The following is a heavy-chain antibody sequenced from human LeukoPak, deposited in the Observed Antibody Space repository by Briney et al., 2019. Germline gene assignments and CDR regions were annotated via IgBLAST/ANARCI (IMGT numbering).Heavy chain of an antibody. Sequence: GGSLRLPCAASGFTFSSYSMNWVRQAPGKGLEWVSSISSSSSYIYYADSVKGRFTISRDNAKNSLYLQMNSLRAEDTAVYYCARDRSSGWYLFDYWGQGTLVTFSA. CDR2: ISSSSSYI. D-gene: IGHD6-19*01. CDR1: GFTFSSYS. J-gene: IGHJ4*02. V-gene: IGHV3-21*01. CDR3: ARDRSSGWYLFDY.